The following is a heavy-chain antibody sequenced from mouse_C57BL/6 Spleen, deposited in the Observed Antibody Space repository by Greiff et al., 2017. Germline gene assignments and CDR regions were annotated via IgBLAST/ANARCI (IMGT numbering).Heavy chain of an antibody. D-gene: IGHD2-4*01. Sequence: QVQLQQPGAELVRPGTSVKLSCKASGYTFTSYWMHWVKQRPGQGLEWIGVIDPSDSYTNYNQKFKGKATLTVDTSSSTAYMHLSSLTSEDSAVYYCAKEDDYGEGFAYWGQGTLVTVSA. V-gene: IGHV1-59*01. CDR1: GYTFTSYW. CDR2: IDPSDSYT. CDR3: AKEDDYGEGFAY. J-gene: IGHJ3*01.